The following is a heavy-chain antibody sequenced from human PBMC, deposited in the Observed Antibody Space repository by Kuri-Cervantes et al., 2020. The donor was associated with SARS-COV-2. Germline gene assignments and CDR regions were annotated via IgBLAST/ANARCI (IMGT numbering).Heavy chain of an antibody. Sequence: KVSCKASGYTFTGYYMHWVRQMPGKGLEWMGIIYPGDSDTRYSPSFQGQVTISADKSISTAYLQWSSLKASDTAMYYCARGRNYKNYFDYWGQGTLVTVSS. CDR2: IYPGDSDT. D-gene: IGHD1-7*01. V-gene: IGHV5-51*01. CDR1: GYTFTGYY. CDR3: ARGRNYKNYFDY. J-gene: IGHJ4*02.